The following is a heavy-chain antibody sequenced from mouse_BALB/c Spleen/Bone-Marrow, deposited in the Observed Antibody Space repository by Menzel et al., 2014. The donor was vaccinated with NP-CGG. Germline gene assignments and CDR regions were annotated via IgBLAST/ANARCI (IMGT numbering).Heavy chain of an antibody. CDR1: GFSITSGYY. D-gene: IGHD1-1*02. V-gene: IGHV3-6*02. CDR2: ITFDGSY. J-gene: IGHJ1*01. Sequence: DVKLQESGPGLMKPSQSLSLTCSVTGFSITSGYYWNWIRQFPGHTLEWVGYITFDGSYDYNPSLKNRISITRDTSNNQFFLKLNSVTAEDTASYYCARALGSYVWYFDVWGAGTTVTVSS. CDR3: ARALGSYVWYFDV.